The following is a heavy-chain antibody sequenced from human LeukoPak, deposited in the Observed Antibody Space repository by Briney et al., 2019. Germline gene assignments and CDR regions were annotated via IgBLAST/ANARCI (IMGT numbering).Heavy chain of an antibody. V-gene: IGHV3-74*01. D-gene: IGHD3-10*02. CDR2: INSDGSST. CDR3: ATGSSVRGGSDF. J-gene: IGHJ4*02. Sequence: GGSLRLSCAASGFTFSSYWMHWVRQAPGKGLVWVSRINSDGSSTSYADSVKGRFTISRDNAKNTLYLQMNSLRAEDTAVYYCATGSSVRGGSDFWGQGTLVTVSS. CDR1: GFTFSSYW.